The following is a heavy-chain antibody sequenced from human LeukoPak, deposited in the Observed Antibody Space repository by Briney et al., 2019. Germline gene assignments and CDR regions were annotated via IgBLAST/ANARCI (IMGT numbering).Heavy chain of an antibody. CDR3: AGMIGYFDY. D-gene: IGHD3-16*01. J-gene: IGHJ4*02. V-gene: IGHV4-61*02. CDR1: GASVSSGNYY. Sequence: SQTLSLTCTVSGASVSSGNYYCSWIRQPAGKRLELIGRIYTSGYTDFNPSLKSRVTISVDKSKNQFSLRLNSVTAADTAVYYCAGMIGYFDYWGQGIVVTVSS. CDR2: IYTSGYT.